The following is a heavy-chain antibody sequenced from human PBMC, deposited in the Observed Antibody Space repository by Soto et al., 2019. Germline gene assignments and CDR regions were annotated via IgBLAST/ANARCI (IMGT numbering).Heavy chain of an antibody. J-gene: IGHJ4*02. Sequence: QVQLQESGPGLVKPSETLSLTCTVSGGSISSYYWSWIRQPPGKGLEWIGYIYYSGRTNYNPSLKSRVTISVATSKNQFSLKLTSVTAADTAVYYCARRYSSGFDYWGQGTLVTVSS. CDR3: ARRYSSGFDY. V-gene: IGHV4-59*08. CDR1: GGSISSYY. CDR2: IYYSGRT. D-gene: IGHD6-19*01.